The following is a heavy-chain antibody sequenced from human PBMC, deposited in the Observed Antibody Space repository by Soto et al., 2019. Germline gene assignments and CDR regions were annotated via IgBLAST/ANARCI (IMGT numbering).Heavy chain of an antibody. CDR1: GFTFSSYA. J-gene: IGHJ6*03. CDR3: VKFRGRAYPYYYMDV. Sequence: GGSLRLSCAASGFTFSSYAMHWVRQAPGKGLEWVSYGGSGGSRYYAESVKGRFTISRDNSKNTLSLEMNSLRAEDTATYYCVKFRGRAYPYYYMDVWGKGTTVTVSS. D-gene: IGHD3-10*01. V-gene: IGHV3-23*01. CDR2: GGSGGSR.